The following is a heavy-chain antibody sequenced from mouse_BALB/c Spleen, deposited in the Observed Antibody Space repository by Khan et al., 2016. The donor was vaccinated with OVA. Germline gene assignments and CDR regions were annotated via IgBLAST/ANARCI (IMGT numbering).Heavy chain of an antibody. D-gene: IGHD2-10*01. J-gene: IGHJ4*01. CDR1: GFSLTNYG. CDR2: IWSDGST. CDR3: ARQPYYHYNIMDY. Sequence: VKLQQSGPGLAAPSQSLSITCTISGFSLTNYGVHWIRQPPGKGLEWLAVIWSDGSTTYNSALKSRLTITKDDSQSQVFLKMNSLQPDDTAIYFCARQPYYHYNIMDYWGQGTSVTVSS. V-gene: IGHV2-6-1*01.